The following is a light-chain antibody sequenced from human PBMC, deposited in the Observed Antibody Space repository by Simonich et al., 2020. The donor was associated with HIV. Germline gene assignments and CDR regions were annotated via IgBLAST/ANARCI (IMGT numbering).Light chain of an antibody. V-gene: IGKV3-20*01. J-gene: IGKJ1*01. CDR2: GAS. Sequence: EIVLTQSPGTLSLSPGERAILSCRASQSVSSNYLAWYQQKPGLAPRLLIYGASTRATGIPDRFSGSGSGTDFTLTISRLEPEDFAVYYCQQYGSSPGTFGQGTKVEIK. CDR1: QSVSSNY. CDR3: QQYGSSPGT.